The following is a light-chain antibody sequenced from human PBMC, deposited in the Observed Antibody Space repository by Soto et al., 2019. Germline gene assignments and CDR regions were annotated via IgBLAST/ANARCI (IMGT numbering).Light chain of an antibody. CDR3: QQYESSRT. J-gene: IGKJ1*01. V-gene: IGKV3-20*01. Sequence: EIVLTQSPGTLSLSPGERATLSCRASQTVSSIFLAWYRQKPGQAPRLLIYGASSRATGIPDRFSGSGSGTDFTLTIRRLEPEDFAMYYCQQYESSRTFGQGTKVEMK. CDR1: QTVSSIF. CDR2: GAS.